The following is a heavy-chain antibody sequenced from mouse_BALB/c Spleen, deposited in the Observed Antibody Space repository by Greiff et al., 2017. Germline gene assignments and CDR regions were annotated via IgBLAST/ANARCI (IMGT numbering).Heavy chain of an antibody. D-gene: IGHD2-4*01. CDR1: GFTFSSFG. CDR2: ISSGSSTI. Sequence: EVKLMESGGGLVQPGGSRKLSCAASGFTFSSFGMHWVRQAPEKGLEWVAYISSGSSTIDYADTVKGRVTISRDNPKNTLFLQMTSLRSEDTARYYCARWRDYDDFYAMDYWGQGTSVTVSS. J-gene: IGHJ4*01. V-gene: IGHV5-17*02. CDR3: ARWRDYDDFYAMDY.